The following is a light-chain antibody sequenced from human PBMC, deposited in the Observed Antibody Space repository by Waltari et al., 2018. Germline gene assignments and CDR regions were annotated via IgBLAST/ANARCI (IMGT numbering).Light chain of an antibody. CDR1: STAAEGYYP. V-gene: IGLV2-8*01. CDR2: EFT. CDR3: SSYAGGSSLM. Sequence: QSALTQPPSASGSPGQSIPISCTGISTAAEGYYPGFRYQQHPGKAPKLLLYEFTKRPSGVPDRFSGSKSDNTASLAVSGLHAEDEADYYCSSYAGGSSLMFGGGTKLTVL. J-gene: IGLJ3*02.